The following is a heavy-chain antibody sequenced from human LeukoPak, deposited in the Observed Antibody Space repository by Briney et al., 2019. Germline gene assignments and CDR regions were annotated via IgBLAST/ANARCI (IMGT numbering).Heavy chain of an antibody. J-gene: IGHJ6*02. V-gene: IGHV3-30-3*01. CDR3: ARVRYYDSSGYSDYYYYGMDV. D-gene: IGHD3-22*01. CDR1: GFAFSSYA. Sequence: GGSLRLSCAASGFAFSSYAMHWVRQAPGKGLEWVAVISYDGSNKYYADSVKGRFTISRDNSKNTLYLQMNSLRAEDTAVYYCARVRYYDSSGYSDYYYYGMDVWGQGTTVTVSS. CDR2: ISYDGSNK.